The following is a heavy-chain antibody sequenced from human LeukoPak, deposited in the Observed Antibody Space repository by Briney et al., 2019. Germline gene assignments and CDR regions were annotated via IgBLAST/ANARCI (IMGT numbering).Heavy chain of an antibody. J-gene: IGHJ6*02. CDR1: GGSISSSSYY. CDR3: ARAPGRLNIKYYYGMDV. V-gene: IGHV4-39*07. CDR2: IYYSGST. Sequence: PSETLSLTCTVSGGSISSSSYYWGWIRQPPGKRLEWIGTIYYSGSTYYNPSLKSRVTISVDTSKNQFSLKLSSVTAADTAVYYCARAPGRLNIKYYYGMDVWGQGTTVTVSS.